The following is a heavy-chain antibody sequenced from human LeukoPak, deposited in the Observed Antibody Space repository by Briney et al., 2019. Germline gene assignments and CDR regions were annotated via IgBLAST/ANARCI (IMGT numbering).Heavy chain of an antibody. Sequence: GGSLRLSCAASGFTFSSYAMSWVRQAPGEGLEWVSAISGSGGSTYYADSVKGRFTISRDNSKNTLYLQMNSLRTEDTAVYYCARERPSMVATVTYFDYWGQGTLVTVSS. CDR2: ISGSGGST. D-gene: IGHD5-12*01. CDR1: GFTFSSYA. V-gene: IGHV3-23*01. CDR3: ARERPSMVATVTYFDY. J-gene: IGHJ4*02.